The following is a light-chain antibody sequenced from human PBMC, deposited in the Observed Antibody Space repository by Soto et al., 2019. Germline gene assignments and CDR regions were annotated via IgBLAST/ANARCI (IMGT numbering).Light chain of an antibody. V-gene: IGKV2-30*01. CDR3: MQGTRWPPT. CDR2: QVS. CDR1: QSVVYSDGNAY. Sequence: DVVMNQSPLSLPVTLGQPASISCRSSQSVVYSDGNAYLSWFHQRPGQSPRRLIYQVSKRDSGVPDRVSGSGSGTNLTPKITRVEAEDVGVYYCMQGTRWPPTFGRGTKVEIK. J-gene: IGKJ1*01.